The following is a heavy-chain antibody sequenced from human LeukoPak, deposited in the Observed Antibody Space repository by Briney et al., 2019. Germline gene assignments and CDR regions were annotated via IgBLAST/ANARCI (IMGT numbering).Heavy chain of an antibody. CDR1: GGSISSYY. CDR3: ARMEDRSGFFDR. J-gene: IGHJ4*02. D-gene: IGHD3-22*01. V-gene: IGHV4-34*01. CDR2: INHSGNT. Sequence: SETLSLTCTVSGGSISSYYWSWIRQPPGKGLEWIGEINHSGNTNYNPSLKSRVTISIDTSKNQFSLKLTSVTAADTAVYYCARMEDRSGFFDRWGQGTLVTVSS.